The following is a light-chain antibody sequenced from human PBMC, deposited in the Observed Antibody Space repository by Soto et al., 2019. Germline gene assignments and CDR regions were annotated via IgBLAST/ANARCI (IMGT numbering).Light chain of an antibody. V-gene: IGLV2-14*01. CDR2: DVS. CDR3: SSYTSSSTVVV. Sequence: QSALTQPASVSGSPGQSITISCTGTSSDVGGYNYVSWYQQHPGKAPKLMIYDVSNRPSGVSNRFSGSKSGNTASLTISGLKAEDEAYYYCSSYTSSSTVVVFGGGTKLTVL. CDR1: SSDVGGYNY. J-gene: IGLJ2*01.